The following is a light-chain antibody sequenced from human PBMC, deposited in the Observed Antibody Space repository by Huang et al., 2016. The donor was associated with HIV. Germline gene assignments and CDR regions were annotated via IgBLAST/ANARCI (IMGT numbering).Light chain of an antibody. J-gene: IGKJ1*01. Sequence: DIQMTQSPSTLSASVGDRVTITCRASQSISSWLAWYQQKPGKAPNLLIDKASSLKSGVPSRFSGSGSGTEFTLTISSLQPDDFATYYCQQYNSYSRTFGQGTKVEI. CDR2: KAS. CDR3: QQYNSYSRT. CDR1: QSISSW. V-gene: IGKV1-5*03.